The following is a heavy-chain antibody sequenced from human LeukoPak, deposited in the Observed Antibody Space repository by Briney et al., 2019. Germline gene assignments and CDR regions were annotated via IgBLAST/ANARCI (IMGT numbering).Heavy chain of an antibody. CDR1: GGSISNYY. CDR3: ARAAPPNYDFWSGYYTPEKNAFDI. V-gene: IGHV4-59*01. Sequence: KPSETLSLTCTVSGGSISNYYWSWIRQPPGKGLEWIGYIYYSGSTNYNPSLKSRVTISVDTSKNQFSLKLSSVTAADTAVYYCARAAPPNYDFWSGYYTPEKNAFDIWGQGTMVTVSS. CDR2: IYYSGST. D-gene: IGHD3-3*01. J-gene: IGHJ3*02.